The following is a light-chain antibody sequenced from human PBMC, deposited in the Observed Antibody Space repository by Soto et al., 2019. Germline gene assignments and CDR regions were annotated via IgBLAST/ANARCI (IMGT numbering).Light chain of an antibody. J-gene: IGKJ3*01. CDR3: QHVSSSPPRFT. Sequence: DIVLTQSPGTLSLSPGERATLSCRASQSVSSSYLAWYQQKPGQAPRLLIYGASSRATGIPDRFSGSGSGTDFTLTISRLEPEDYAMYFCQHVSSSPPRFTFGPGTKVDMK. V-gene: IGKV3-20*01. CDR2: GAS. CDR1: QSVSSSY.